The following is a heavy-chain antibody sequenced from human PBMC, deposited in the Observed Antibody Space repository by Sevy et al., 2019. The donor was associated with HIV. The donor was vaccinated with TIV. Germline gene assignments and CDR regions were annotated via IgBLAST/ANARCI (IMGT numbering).Heavy chain of an antibody. D-gene: IGHD3-22*01. CDR1: GKTLTKLS. Sequence: ASVKVSCKVSGKTLTKLSTHWVRQAPGKGLEWMGSFDPEDGERIYAQKFQGRVTMTEDTSTDSAYMVLSSLGSDDTAVYYCAATLEYDYGNSGYFDFWGQGTLVTVSS. CDR3: AATLEYDYGNSGYFDF. CDR2: FDPEDGER. V-gene: IGHV1-24*01. J-gene: IGHJ4*02.